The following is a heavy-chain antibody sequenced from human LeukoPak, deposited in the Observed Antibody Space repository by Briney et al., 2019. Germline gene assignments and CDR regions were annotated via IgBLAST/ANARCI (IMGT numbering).Heavy chain of an antibody. Sequence: GGSLRLSCVASGFTSNTYSMNWVHQAPGQGLDWLSYISSDSGTIYYADSVKGRFTISRDNAENSLYLQMNSLRAEDTAVYYCARDPPYSYGYLDYWGQGTLVTVSS. CDR1: GFTSNTYS. D-gene: IGHD5-18*01. CDR3: ARDPPYSYGYLDY. J-gene: IGHJ4*02. V-gene: IGHV3-48*04. CDR2: ISSDSGTI.